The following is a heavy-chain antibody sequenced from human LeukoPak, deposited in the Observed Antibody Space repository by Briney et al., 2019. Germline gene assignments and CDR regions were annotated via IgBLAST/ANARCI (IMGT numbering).Heavy chain of an antibody. CDR3: ARDRGSFDY. CDR1: GLTVSSNH. J-gene: IGHJ4*02. V-gene: IGHV3-66*02. CDR2: IYSGGLT. Sequence: GGSLRFSCAVSGLTVSSNHFSWVRQAPGKGLEWVSVIYSGGLTVYTDSVKGRFTISRDNSKNTLYLQMSSLRPEDTAVYYCARDRGSFDYWGQGTVVTVSP.